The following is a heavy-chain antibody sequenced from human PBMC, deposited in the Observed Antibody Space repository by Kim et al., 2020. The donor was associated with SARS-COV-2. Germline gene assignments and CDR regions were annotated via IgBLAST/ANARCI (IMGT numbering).Heavy chain of an antibody. CDR2: ISSSSSYI. CDR1: GFTFSSYS. Sequence: GGSLRLSCAASGFTFSSYSMNWVRQAPGKGLEWVSSISSSSSYIYYADSVKGRFTISRDNAKNSLYLQMNSLRAEDTAVYYCASHPSDYYGSGFPDYYGMDVWGQGTTVTVSS. D-gene: IGHD3-10*01. CDR3: ASHPSDYYGSGFPDYYGMDV. J-gene: IGHJ6*02. V-gene: IGHV3-21*01.